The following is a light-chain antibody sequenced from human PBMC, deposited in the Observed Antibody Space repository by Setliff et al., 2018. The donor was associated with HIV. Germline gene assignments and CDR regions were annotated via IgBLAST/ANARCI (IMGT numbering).Light chain of an antibody. CDR3: SSYAGSSTYV. Sequence: QSALAQPASVSGSPGQSITVSCTGTSSDVGAYNYVSWYQQHPGKAPKLMIYEVSNRPSGVSDRFSGSKSGNTASLTISGLQAEDEADYYCSSYAGSSTYVFGTGTKVTV. CDR2: EVS. V-gene: IGLV2-14*01. CDR1: SSDVGAYNY. J-gene: IGLJ1*01.